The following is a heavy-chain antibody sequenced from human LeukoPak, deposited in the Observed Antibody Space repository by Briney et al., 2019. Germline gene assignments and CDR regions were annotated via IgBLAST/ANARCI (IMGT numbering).Heavy chain of an antibody. D-gene: IGHD3-9*01. V-gene: IGHV3-21*01. CDR1: GFTFSTNT. Sequence: GGSLSLSCAPSGFTFSTNTMTWFRKAPGRGLGGFSSIRGSSSYINYADSVKGRFTISRDNAQNSLFLQLNSLRAEDTAVYYCARGGNTLVFYYYYGMDVWGQGTTVTVSS. CDR2: IRGSSSYI. CDR3: ARGGNTLVFYYYYGMDV. J-gene: IGHJ6*02.